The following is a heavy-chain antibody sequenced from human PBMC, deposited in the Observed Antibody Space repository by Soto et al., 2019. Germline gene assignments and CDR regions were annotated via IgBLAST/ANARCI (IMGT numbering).Heavy chain of an antibody. V-gene: IGHV3-23*01. CDR2: ISGSGGST. Sequence: GGSLRLSCAASGFTFSSYAMSWVRQAPGKGLEWVSAISGSGGSTYYADSVKGRFTISRDNSKNTLYLQMNSLRAEDTAVYYCAKGHSYDYYYYGMDVWGQGTTVTVSS. D-gene: IGHD5-18*01. J-gene: IGHJ6*02. CDR3: AKGHSYDYYYYGMDV. CDR1: GFTFSSYA.